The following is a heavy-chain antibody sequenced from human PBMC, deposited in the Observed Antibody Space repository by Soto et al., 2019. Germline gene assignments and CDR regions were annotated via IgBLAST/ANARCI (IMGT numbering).Heavy chain of an antibody. CDR1: GPSISSAYY. V-gene: IGHV4-38-2*02. J-gene: IGHJ3*01. Sequence: SETLSLTCSVSGPSISSAYYWAWIRQSPGRGLEFLGRIYFNGNTFYNPSLKSRVTVSRDTSKNQFFLSLTSVSAADPAIYYCARVHWRGSSHDGFDLCGQGPKVTV. CDR2: IYFNGNT. CDR3: ARVHWRGSSHDGFDL. D-gene: IGHD3-3*01.